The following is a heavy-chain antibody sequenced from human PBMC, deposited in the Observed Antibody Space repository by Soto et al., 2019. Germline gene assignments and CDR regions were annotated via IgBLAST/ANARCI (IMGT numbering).Heavy chain of an antibody. J-gene: IGHJ4*02. CDR3: ARGLGLGDC. Sequence: QVQLVQSGAEVKKPGASVKVSCKASGYTFSSYCIHWVRQAPGQGLEWIGIINPNGGSTNYAQNFKGRLTVTRDTSSDTVYMDLSALSSDDTAMYYCARGLGLGDCWGQGTLVTVSS. V-gene: IGHV1-46*01. D-gene: IGHD3-9*01. CDR1: GYTFSSYC. CDR2: INPNGGST.